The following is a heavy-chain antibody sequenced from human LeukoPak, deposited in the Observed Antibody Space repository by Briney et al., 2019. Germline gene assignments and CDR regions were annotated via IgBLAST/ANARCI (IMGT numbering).Heavy chain of an antibody. V-gene: IGHV1-8*01. J-gene: IGHJ3*02. CDR1: GYTFTSYD. CDR2: MNPNSGNT. Sequence: ASEKVSCKASGYTFTSYDINWVRQATGQGLEWMGWMNPNSGNTGYAQKFQGRVTMTRNTSISTAYMELSSLRSEDTAVYYCARYFGDYDAFDIWGQGTMVTVSS. D-gene: IGHD4-17*01. CDR3: ARYFGDYDAFDI.